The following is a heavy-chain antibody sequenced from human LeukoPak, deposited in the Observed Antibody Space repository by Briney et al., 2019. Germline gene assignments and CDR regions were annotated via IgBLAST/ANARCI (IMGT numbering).Heavy chain of an antibody. CDR2: ISGSGDST. D-gene: IGHD3-3*01. J-gene: IGHJ5*02. Sequence: GGSLRLSCAASGFTFCHYALSGVRQAPGEGLEWGSAISGSGDSTYYADSVKGRFSISRDNSKNTLYLLMNSLRAEDTAVYYCAKFLPQYDFWSGLFDPWGQGTLVTASS. V-gene: IGHV3-23*01. CDR3: AKFLPQYDFWSGLFDP. CDR1: GFTFCHYA.